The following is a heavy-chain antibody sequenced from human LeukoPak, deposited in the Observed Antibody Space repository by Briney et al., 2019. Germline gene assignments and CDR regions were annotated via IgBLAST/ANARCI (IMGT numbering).Heavy chain of an antibody. J-gene: IGHJ4*02. CDR3: ARDRPTGASRLFVVQ. CDR1: GFTFSSYS. Sequence: GVSLRLSCAASGFTFSSYSMTWVRQAPGKGLEWISSMSSGGTYIYYADSVRGRFTISRDNAKNSLYLLMNSLRADDTAFYYCARDRPTGASRLFVVQWGQGTLVTVSS. D-gene: IGHD3-3*01. CDR2: MSSGGTYI. V-gene: IGHV3-21*01.